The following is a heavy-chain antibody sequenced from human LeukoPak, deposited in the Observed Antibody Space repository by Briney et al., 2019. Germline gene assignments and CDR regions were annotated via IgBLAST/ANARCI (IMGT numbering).Heavy chain of an antibody. CDR3: AKDISTVSNFDY. D-gene: IGHD4-17*01. V-gene: IGHV3-9*01. CDR2: ISWNSGSI. Sequence: GRSLRLSCAASGFTFDDYAMHWVRQAPGKGLEWVPGISWNSGSIGYADSVKGRFTISRDNAKNSLYLQMNSLRAEDTALYYCAKDISTVSNFDYWGQGTLVTVSS. CDR1: GFTFDDYA. J-gene: IGHJ4*02.